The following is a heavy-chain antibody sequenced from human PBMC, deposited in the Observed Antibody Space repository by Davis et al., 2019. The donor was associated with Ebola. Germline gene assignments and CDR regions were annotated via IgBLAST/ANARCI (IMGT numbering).Heavy chain of an antibody. Sequence: PGGSLRLSCAASGFTFSGSAMHWVRQASGKGLEWVGRIRSKANSYATAYAASVKGRFTISRDDSKNTAYLQMNSLKTEDTAVYYCTRPSVGVDYYYYMDVWGKGTTVTVSS. CDR1: GFTFSGSA. D-gene: IGHD2-15*01. V-gene: IGHV3-73*01. J-gene: IGHJ6*03. CDR2: IRSKANSYAT. CDR3: TRPSVGVDYYYYMDV.